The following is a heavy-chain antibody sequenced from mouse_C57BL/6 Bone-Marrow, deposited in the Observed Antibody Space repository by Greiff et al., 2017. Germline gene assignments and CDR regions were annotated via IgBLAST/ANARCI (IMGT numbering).Heavy chain of an antibody. CDR2: ISSGSSTI. V-gene: IGHV5-17*01. CDR3: ARRTGTGGAGFDY. D-gene: IGHD4-1*01. Sequence: DVHLVESGGGLVKPGGSLKLSCAASGFTFSDYGMHWVRQAPEKGLEWVAYISSGSSTIYYADTVKGRFTISRDNAKNTLFLQMTSLRSEDTAMFYCARRTGTGGAGFDYWGQGTLVTVSA. J-gene: IGHJ3*01. CDR1: GFTFSDYG.